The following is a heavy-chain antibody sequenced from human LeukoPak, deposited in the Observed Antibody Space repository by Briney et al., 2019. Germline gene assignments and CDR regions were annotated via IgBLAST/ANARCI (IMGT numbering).Heavy chain of an antibody. D-gene: IGHD7-27*01. CDR1: GFTFSSYA. Sequence: GGSLTLSCAASGFTFSSYAMGWDRQAPGKEPEWVANIKEDGTQKYYVDSVRGRFTISRDNAENSLYLQMNSLRGEDTAIYYCAKTGDRDYWGRGTLVTVSS. J-gene: IGHJ4*02. V-gene: IGHV3-7*03. CDR2: IKEDGTQK. CDR3: AKTGDRDY.